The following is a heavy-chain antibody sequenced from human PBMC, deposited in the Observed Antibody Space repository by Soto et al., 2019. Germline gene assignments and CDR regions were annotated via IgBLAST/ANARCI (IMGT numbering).Heavy chain of an antibody. V-gene: IGHV2-5*02. D-gene: IGHD3-10*01. J-gene: IGHJ4*02. CDR3: AHTIMVRGVMIHFDY. CDR2: IYWDDDK. CDR1: GFSLSTSGVG. Sequence: QITLKESGPTLVKPTQTLTLTCTFSGFSLSTSGVGVGWIRQPPGKALEWLALIYWDDDKRYSPSLKSRLTITKDTSKNQVVITMTNMDPVDTATYYCAHTIMVRGVMIHFDYWGQGTLVTVSS.